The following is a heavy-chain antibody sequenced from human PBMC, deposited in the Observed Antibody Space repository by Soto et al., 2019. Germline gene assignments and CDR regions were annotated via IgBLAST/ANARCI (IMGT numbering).Heavy chain of an antibody. D-gene: IGHD6-13*01. Sequence: EVQLVESGGGVVQPGGSMRLSCAASGFTFSSYWMHWVRQAPGKGLVWVSRVNPDGSDTSYADSVKGRFIISRDNAKNTLYLQMNSLRAEDTAVYYCARVAVGSYYFDYWGQGTLLTVSS. J-gene: IGHJ4*02. CDR2: VNPDGSDT. CDR1: GFTFSSYW. CDR3: ARVAVGSYYFDY. V-gene: IGHV3-74*01.